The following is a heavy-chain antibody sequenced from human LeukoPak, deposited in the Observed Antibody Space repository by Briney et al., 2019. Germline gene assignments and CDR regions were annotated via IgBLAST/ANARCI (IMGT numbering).Heavy chain of an antibody. CDR3: ARTGIAAAGTGTPHLDY. Sequence: YWIGWVRQMPGKGLEWIGYIYYSGSTYYNPSLKSRVTISVDTSKNQFSLKLSSVTAAGTAVYYCARTGIAAAGTGTPHLDYWGQGTLVTVSS. D-gene: IGHD6-13*01. CDR1: Y. CDR2: IYYSGST. J-gene: IGHJ4*02. V-gene: IGHV4-30-4*08.